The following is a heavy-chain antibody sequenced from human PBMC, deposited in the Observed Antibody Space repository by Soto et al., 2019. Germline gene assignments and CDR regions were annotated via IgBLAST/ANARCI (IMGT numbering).Heavy chain of an antibody. Sequence: PGGSLRLSCAASGFTFSSYSMNWVRQAPGKGLEWVSYISSSSSTIYYADSVKGRFTISRDNAKNSLYLQMNSLRDEDTAVYYCARGPLYYYDILTGSSIDYWGQGTLVTSPQ. CDR3: ARGPLYYYDILTGSSIDY. J-gene: IGHJ4*02. D-gene: IGHD3-9*01. CDR1: GFTFSSYS. CDR2: ISSSSSTI. V-gene: IGHV3-48*02.